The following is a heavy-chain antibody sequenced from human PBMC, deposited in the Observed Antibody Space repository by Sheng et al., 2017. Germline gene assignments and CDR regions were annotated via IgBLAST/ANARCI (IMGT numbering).Heavy chain of an antibody. CDR3: ARDVPLGGSYLVNY. CDR2: IYTSGNT. Sequence: QVQLQESGPGLVKPSQTLSLTCTVSGVSINSGSYYWSWIRQPAGEGLEWIGRIYTSGNTNYNPSLKSRVTMSVDTSKNQFSLNLSSVTAADTAVYYCARDVPLGGSYLVNYWGQGTLVTVSS. J-gene: IGHJ4*02. V-gene: IGHV4-61*02. D-gene: IGHD1-26*01. CDR1: GVSINSGSYY.